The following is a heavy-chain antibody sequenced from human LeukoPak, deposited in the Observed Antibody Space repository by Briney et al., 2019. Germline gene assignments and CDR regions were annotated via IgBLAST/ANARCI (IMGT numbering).Heavy chain of an antibody. CDR2: SSRGTTT. J-gene: IGHJ4*02. CDR3: ARGNSGHCTGATCYALDY. Sequence: GGSLRLSCAASGFTVSTNYMSWVRQAPGKGLEWVSYVSSRGTTTYYADSVKGRFTISRDNSRNTLYLQMTSLRAEDTAVYYCARGNSGHCTGATCYALDYWGQGTLVTVSS. CDR1: GFTVSTNY. V-gene: IGHV3-53*01. D-gene: IGHD2-2*01.